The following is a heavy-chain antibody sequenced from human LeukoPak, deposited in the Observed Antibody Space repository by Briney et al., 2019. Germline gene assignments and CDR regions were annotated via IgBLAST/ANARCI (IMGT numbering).Heavy chain of an antibody. CDR3: ASGRPSYSSSSQNWFDP. CDR1: GGSISSSSYC. J-gene: IGHJ5*02. D-gene: IGHD6-6*01. CDR2: IHTSGST. Sequence: NPSETLSLTCTVSGGSISSSSYCWSWIRQPAGKGLEWIGHIHTSGSTNYNSSLKSRVTISVDTSKNQFSLKLSSVTAADTAVYYCASGRPSYSSSSQNWFDPWGQGTLVTVSS. V-gene: IGHV4-61*09.